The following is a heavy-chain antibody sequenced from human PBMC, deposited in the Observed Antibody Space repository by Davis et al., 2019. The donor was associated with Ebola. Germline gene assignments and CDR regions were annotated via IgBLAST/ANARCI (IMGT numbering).Heavy chain of an antibody. CDR3: ARGGRWLQLGNYFDY. V-gene: IGHV4-59*01. Sequence: SETLSLTCTVSGGSISSYYWSWIRQPPGKGLEWIGYIYYSGSTNYNPSLKSRVTISVDTSKNQFSLKLSSVTAADTAVYYCARGGRWLQLGNYFDYWGQGTLVTVSS. J-gene: IGHJ4*02. CDR1: GGSISSYY. D-gene: IGHD5-24*01. CDR2: IYYSGST.